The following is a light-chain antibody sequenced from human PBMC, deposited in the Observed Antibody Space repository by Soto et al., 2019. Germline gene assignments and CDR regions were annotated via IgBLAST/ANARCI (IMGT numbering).Light chain of an antibody. CDR2: DAS. CDR3: QQYGLQGT. CDR1: QTIRNY. V-gene: IGKV1-5*01. J-gene: IGKJ1*01. Sequence: DIQMTQSPSTLSAFVGDRVTITCRASQTIRNYLAWYQQKPGKAPDLLIYDASSLENEVPSRFSGSGFGTEFTLTISSLQPDDSPTYYCQQYGLQGTFGQGTKVAIK.